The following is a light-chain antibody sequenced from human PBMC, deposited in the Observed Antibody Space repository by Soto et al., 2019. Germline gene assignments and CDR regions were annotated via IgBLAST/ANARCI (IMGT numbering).Light chain of an antibody. CDR1: QSVSTRY. CDR2: GAS. CDR3: HQFGSSPPAFT. Sequence: ESMLTQSPGTLSLSPGERATLSCRASQSVSTRYLAWYQQTPGQAPRLLIYGASIRATGIPDRFSGSGSGTDCTLTISRLEPEDFAVYYCHQFGSSPPAFTFGQGTKLEI. J-gene: IGKJ2*01. V-gene: IGKV3-20*01.